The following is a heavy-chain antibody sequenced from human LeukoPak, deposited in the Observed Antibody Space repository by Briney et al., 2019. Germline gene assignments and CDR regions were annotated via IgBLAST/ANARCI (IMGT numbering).Heavy chain of an antibody. V-gene: IGHV1-18*01. J-gene: IGHJ4*02. CDR3: ARDCSGGRCYSGIPLDY. CDR1: GYTFTNYG. Sequence: GASVKVSCKASGYTFTNYGISWVRQAPGQGREWMGWISGYNGDTNYAQKLQGRVTMTTDTSTSTAYMELRSLRSDDAAVYYCARDCSGGRCYSGIPLDYWGQGTLVTVSS. CDR2: ISGYNGDT. D-gene: IGHD2-15*01.